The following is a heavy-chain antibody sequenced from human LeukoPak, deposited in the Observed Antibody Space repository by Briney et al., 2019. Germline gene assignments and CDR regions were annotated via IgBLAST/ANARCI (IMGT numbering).Heavy chain of an antibody. Sequence: GGSLRLSCAASGFNFSPYVMTWVRQAPGRGLEWVSSLTGTGRTTYYADSVKGRITISRDNARNSLYLQMNSLRAEDTAVYFCARGGLSIMGYWGQGTLVTVSS. V-gene: IGHV3-23*05. CDR1: GFNFSPYV. D-gene: IGHD2/OR15-2a*01. CDR3: ARGGLSIMGY. CDR2: LTGTGRTT. J-gene: IGHJ4*02.